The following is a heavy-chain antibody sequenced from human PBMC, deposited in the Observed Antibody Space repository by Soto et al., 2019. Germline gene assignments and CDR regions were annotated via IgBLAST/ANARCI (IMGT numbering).Heavy chain of an antibody. D-gene: IGHD3-22*01. CDR3: AKGYYDSSGLFDY. CDR1: GFTFSNYA. Sequence: PGGSLRLSCAASGFTFSNYAMSWVRQAPGKGLEWVSDISGNRGSIYYADSVKGRFTISRDNSKNTLSLQMNSLRAEDTAVYYCAKGYYDSSGLFDYWGQGTLVTVSS. J-gene: IGHJ4*02. CDR2: ISGNRGSI. V-gene: IGHV3-23*01.